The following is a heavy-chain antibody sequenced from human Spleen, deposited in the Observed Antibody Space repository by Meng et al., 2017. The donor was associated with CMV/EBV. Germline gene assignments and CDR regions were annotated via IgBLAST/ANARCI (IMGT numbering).Heavy chain of an antibody. CDR3: ARAIRGGDFDY. Sequence: ASVKVSCKASGYTFTSYDINWVRQATGQGLEWMGWMNPNSGNTGYTQKFRGRVSMTRNTSTNTAYMELSSLNSEDTAVYYCARAIRGGDFDYWGQGTLVTVSS. J-gene: IGHJ4*02. V-gene: IGHV1-8*01. D-gene: IGHD2-21*01. CDR1: GYTFTSYD. CDR2: MNPNSGNT.